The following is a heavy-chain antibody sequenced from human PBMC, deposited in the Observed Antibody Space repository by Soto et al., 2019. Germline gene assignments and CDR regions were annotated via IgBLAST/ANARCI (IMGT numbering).Heavy chain of an antibody. CDR1: GFTFSSYG. V-gene: IGHV3-30*03. Sequence: QVQLVESGGGVVQPGRSLRLSCAASGFTFSSYGMHCLRQAPGKGLEWAAVISYDGSNKYYADSVKGRFTISRDNSKNTLYLQINSLRAEDTAVYFCSGGSSRALYDWGQGTLVTVSS. CDR3: SGGSSRALYD. J-gene: IGHJ4*02. D-gene: IGHD2-15*01. CDR2: ISYDGSNK.